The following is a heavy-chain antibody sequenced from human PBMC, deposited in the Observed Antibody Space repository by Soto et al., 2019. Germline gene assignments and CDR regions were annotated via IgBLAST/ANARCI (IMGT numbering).Heavy chain of an antibody. CDR3: ARLSGDHSAFFSYGMDA. V-gene: IGHV3-74*01. Sequence: QPGGSLRLSCAASGFTFDTYWMNWVRQAPGKGPERLSGINSDGTIRSYACCVEGRLXXXXXXAXXXLSLQINSRRADDTAVYYCARLSGDHSAFFSYGMDAWGQGTTVTVSS. D-gene: IGHD2-21*01. J-gene: IGHJ6*02. CDR1: GFTFDTYW. CDR2: INSDGTIR.